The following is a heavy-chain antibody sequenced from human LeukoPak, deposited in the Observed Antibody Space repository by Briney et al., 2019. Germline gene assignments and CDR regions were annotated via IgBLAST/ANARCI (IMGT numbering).Heavy chain of an antibody. V-gene: IGHV1-18*01. CDR2: ISAYNGNT. D-gene: IGHD2-15*01. J-gene: IGHJ6*03. CDR1: GYTFTNYG. CDR3: ARASRYCSGGSCPAYYYYMDV. Sequence: ASVTVSCTASGYTFTNYGISWVRQAPGQGLEWMGWISAYNGNTNYAQKLQGRVTMTTDTPTSTAYMELRSLRSDDTAVYYCARASRYCSGGSCPAYYYYMDVWGKGTTVTISS.